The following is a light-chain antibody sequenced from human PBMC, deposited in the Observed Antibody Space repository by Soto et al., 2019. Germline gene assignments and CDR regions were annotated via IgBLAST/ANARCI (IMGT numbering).Light chain of an antibody. Sequence: EVVMTQSPATLSVSPGERATXSXXXSQSVSSNLAWYQQKPGQAPRLLIYGASTRATGIPARFSGSGSGTEFTLTISSLQSEDFAVYYCQQYNNGPPWTFGQGTKVDIK. CDR3: QQYNNGPPWT. CDR2: GAS. CDR1: QSVSSN. V-gene: IGKV3-15*01. J-gene: IGKJ1*01.